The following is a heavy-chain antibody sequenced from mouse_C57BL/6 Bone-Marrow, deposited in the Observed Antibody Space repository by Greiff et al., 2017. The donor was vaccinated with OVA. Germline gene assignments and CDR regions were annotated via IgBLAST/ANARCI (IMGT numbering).Heavy chain of an antibody. CDR2: IDPENGDT. J-gene: IGHJ2*01. V-gene: IGHV14-4*01. CDR1: GFNIKDDY. CDR3: TTYRY. Sequence: EVQLQQSGAELVRPGASVKLSCTASGFNIKDDYMHWVKERPEQGLEWIGWIDPENGDTEYASKFQGKATITADTSSKTVHLHLSSLTSEDTAVYYCTTYRYWGQGTTLTVSS.